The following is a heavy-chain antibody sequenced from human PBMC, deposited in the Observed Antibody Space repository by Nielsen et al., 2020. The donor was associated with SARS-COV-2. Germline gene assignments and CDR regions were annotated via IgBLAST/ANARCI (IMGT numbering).Heavy chain of an antibody. V-gene: IGHV3-30*03. CDR1: GFTFRIYG. CDR2: ITYDGSNK. D-gene: IGHD3-10*01. J-gene: IGHJ6*02. Sequence: GESLKISCAASGFTFRIYGMHWVRQAPGRGLEWVAVITYDGSNKYYAGSVKGRFTVSRDNSKNTLFLQMNSLKPEDSAVYYCARDPGYYLGSGTYYYYNMDVWGQGATVTVSS. CDR3: ARDPGYYLGSGTYYYYNMDV.